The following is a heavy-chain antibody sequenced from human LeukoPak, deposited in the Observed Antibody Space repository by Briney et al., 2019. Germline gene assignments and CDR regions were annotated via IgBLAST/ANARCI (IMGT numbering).Heavy chain of an antibody. J-gene: IGHJ4*02. Sequence: GRSLRLSCAASGFAFSSYALQWVRQAPGEGLEWVAVISHDGSSKYYADSARGRFTISRDDSKNTLYLQMNSLRAEDTAVYYCARDQYYDSSGYRFDYWGQGTLVTVSS. CDR3: ARDQYYDSSGYRFDY. CDR2: ISHDGSSK. D-gene: IGHD3-22*01. V-gene: IGHV3-30-3*01. CDR1: GFAFSSYA.